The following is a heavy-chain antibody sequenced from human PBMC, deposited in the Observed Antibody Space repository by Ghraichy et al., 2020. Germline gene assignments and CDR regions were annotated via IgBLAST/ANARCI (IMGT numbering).Heavy chain of an antibody. CDR2: IYSGGST. J-gene: IGHJ6*02. D-gene: IGHD4/OR15-4a*01. CDR1: GFTISSNY. V-gene: IGHV3-66*02. Sequence: GGSLRLSCAASGFTISSNYMSWVRQAPGKGLEWVSVIYSGGSTYYAGSVKGRFTISRDNSKNSLYLQMNSLRAEDTAVSYCARNRSPFGAGVLDYYYYGMAVWGQGTTVTVSS. CDR3: ARNRSPFGAGVLDYYYYGMAV.